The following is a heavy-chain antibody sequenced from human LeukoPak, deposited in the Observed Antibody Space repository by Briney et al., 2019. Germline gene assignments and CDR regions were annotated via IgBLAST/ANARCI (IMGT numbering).Heavy chain of an antibody. CDR1: GYTFTSYD. V-gene: IGHV1-8*01. Sequence: ASVKVSCKASGYTFTSYDINWGRQATGQGLEWMGWMNPNSGNTGYAQKFQGRVTMTRNTSISTAYMELSSLRSEDTAVYYCARRGGLKRGGSCFDYWGQGTLVTVSS. CDR2: MNPNSGNT. D-gene: IGHD2-15*01. CDR3: ARRGGLKRGGSCFDY. J-gene: IGHJ4*02.